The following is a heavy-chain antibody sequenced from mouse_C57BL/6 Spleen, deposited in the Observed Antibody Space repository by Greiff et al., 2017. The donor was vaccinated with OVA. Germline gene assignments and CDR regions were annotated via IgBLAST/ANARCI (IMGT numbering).Heavy chain of an antibody. CDR3: ARAHYGSSYDAMDY. V-gene: IGHV5-16*01. D-gene: IGHD1-1*01. J-gene: IGHJ4*01. CDR1: GFTFSDYY. CDR2: INYDGSST. Sequence: DVKLVESEGGLVQPGSSMKLSCTASGFTFSDYYMAWVRQVPEKGLEWVANINYDGSSTYYLDSLKSRFIISRDNAKNILYLQMSSLKSEDTATYYCARAHYGSSYDAMDYWGQGTSVTVSS.